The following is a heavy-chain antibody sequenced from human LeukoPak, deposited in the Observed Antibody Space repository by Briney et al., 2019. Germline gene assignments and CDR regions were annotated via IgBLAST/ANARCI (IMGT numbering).Heavy chain of an antibody. Sequence: GASVKVSCKASGYTFTSFYIHWVRQAPGQGLEWMGIINPSGGSTNYAQKFQGRVTITADESTSTAYMELSSLRSEDTAVYYCARDSCSSTSCHNWFDPWGQGTLVTVSS. D-gene: IGHD2-2*01. CDR1: GYTFTSFY. V-gene: IGHV1-46*01. CDR2: INPSGGST. CDR3: ARDSCSSTSCHNWFDP. J-gene: IGHJ5*02.